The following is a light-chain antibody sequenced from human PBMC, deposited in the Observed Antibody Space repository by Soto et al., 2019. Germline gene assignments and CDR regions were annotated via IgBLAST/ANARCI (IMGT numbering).Light chain of an antibody. V-gene: IGKV3-20*01. CDR1: QIISSSY. Sequence: EVVLTQSPGTLSLSPGERATLSCRASQIISSSYLAWYQQKPGQAPRLLIYGASSRATGIPARFSCSGSGTDFTLTISRLEPEDFAVYYCQQYGSSPRTFGQGTKVEIK. CDR2: GAS. J-gene: IGKJ1*01. CDR3: QQYGSSPRT.